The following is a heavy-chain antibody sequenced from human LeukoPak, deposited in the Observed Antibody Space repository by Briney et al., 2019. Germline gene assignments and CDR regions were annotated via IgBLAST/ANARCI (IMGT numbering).Heavy chain of an antibody. V-gene: IGHV1-3*01. CDR1: GYTFTNYI. D-gene: IGHD1-26*01. J-gene: IGHJ6*02. CDR3: AGVVTRLREGDYYYAMDV. CDR2: INAGNGNT. Sequence: ASVKVSCKASGYTFTNYIIHWMRQAPGQRLEWMGWINAGNGNTECSQNFQGRLTVTRDTSANTAHTELSSLRSEDTAVYYCAGVVTRLREGDYYYAMDVWGQGTTVTVSS.